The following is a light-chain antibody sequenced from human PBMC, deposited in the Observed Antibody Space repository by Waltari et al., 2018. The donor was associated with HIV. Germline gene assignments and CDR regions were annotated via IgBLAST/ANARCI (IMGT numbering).Light chain of an antibody. CDR2: GAS. CDR1: QSVSSSY. Sequence: EIVLTQSPGTLSLSPGERGTLSCRASQSVSSSYLAWYQQKPGQAPRLLIYGASSRATGIPDRFSGSGSGTDFTLSISGLEPEDFAVYDCQHFGSSHLTFGGGTKVEIK. CDR3: QHFGSSHLT. J-gene: IGKJ4*01. V-gene: IGKV3-20*01.